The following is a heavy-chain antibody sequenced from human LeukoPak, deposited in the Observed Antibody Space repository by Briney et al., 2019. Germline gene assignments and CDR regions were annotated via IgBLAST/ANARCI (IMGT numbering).Heavy chain of an antibody. Sequence: PSETLSLTCTVSGGSISSSSYYWGWIRQPPGKGLEWIGSVYYSGSTNYNPSLKSRVTISVGTSKNQFSLKLSSVTAADTAVYYCARLSRYYYDSSGYYSYFQHWGQGTLVTVSS. V-gene: IGHV4-39*07. J-gene: IGHJ1*01. CDR2: VYYSGST. CDR1: GGSISSSSYY. D-gene: IGHD3-22*01. CDR3: ARLSRYYYDSSGYYSYFQH.